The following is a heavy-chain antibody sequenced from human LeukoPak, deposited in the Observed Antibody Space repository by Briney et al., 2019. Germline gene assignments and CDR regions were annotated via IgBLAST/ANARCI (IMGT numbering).Heavy chain of an antibody. V-gene: IGHV1-24*01. CDR1: GYTLTELS. J-gene: IGHJ4*02. CDR2: FDPEDGET. Sequence: ASVKVSCKVSGYTLTELSMHWVRQAPGKGLEWMGGFDPEDGETSYAQKFQGRATMTRDTSTSTVYMELSSLRSEDTAVYYCARESSWNFDYWGQGTLVTVSS. CDR3: ARESSWNFDY. D-gene: IGHD6-13*01.